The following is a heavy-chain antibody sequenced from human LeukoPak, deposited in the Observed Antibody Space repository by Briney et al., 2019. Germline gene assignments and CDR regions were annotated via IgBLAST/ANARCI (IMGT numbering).Heavy chain of an antibody. CDR3: AKRRPSLTNDY. V-gene: IGHV3-30*18. J-gene: IGHJ4*02. Sequence: GGSLRLSCAASGFTFSSYGMHWVRQAPGKGLEWVAVISYDGSNKYYADSVKGRFTISRDNSKNTLYLQMNSLRAEDTAVYYCAKRRPSLTNDYWGQGTLVTVSS. CDR2: ISYDGSNK. CDR1: GFTFSSYG.